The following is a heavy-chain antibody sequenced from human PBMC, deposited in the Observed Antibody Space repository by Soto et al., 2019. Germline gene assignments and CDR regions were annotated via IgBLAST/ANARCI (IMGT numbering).Heavy chain of an antibody. CDR3: ARDRVRSPDGVDSFDV. D-gene: IGHD3-10*01. V-gene: IGHV1-2*02. J-gene: IGHJ3*01. CDR2: INPQSGGT. Sequence: ASVKVSCKASGYVFSDYYMHWVRQAPGQGLEWMGYINPQSGGTKYGEKFQDRVTMTRDRPKTTVYMELRGLTSDATDVYYCARDRVRSPDGVDSFDVWGQGTQVTVSS. CDR1: GYVFSDYY.